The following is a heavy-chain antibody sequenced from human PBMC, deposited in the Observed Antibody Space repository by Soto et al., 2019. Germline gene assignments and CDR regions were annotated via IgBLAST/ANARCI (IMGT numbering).Heavy chain of an antibody. CDR2: IIPIFGTA. Sequence: SVKVSCKASGGTFSSYAISWVRQAPGQGLEWMGGIIPIFGTANYAQKFQGRVTITADKSTSTAYMELSSLRSEDTAVYYCARDLVGNLGYCSGGSCSWFDPWGQGTLVTVSS. CDR3: ARDLVGNLGYCSGGSCSWFDP. D-gene: IGHD2-15*01. J-gene: IGHJ5*02. V-gene: IGHV1-69*06. CDR1: GGTFSSYA.